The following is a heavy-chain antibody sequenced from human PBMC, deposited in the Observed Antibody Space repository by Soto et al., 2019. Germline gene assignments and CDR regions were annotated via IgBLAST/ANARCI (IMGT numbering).Heavy chain of an antibody. CDR3: TTDRRYYYGSAGSYYFDY. Sequence: GGSLRLSCAASGFTFSNAWMNWVRQAPGKGLEWVGRIKSKTDGGTTDYAAPVKGRFTISRDDSKNTLYLQMNSLKTEDTAVYYCTTDRRYYYGSAGSYYFDYWGQGTLVTVSS. CDR1: GFTFSNAW. CDR2: IKSKTDGGTT. V-gene: IGHV3-15*07. J-gene: IGHJ4*02. D-gene: IGHD3-10*01.